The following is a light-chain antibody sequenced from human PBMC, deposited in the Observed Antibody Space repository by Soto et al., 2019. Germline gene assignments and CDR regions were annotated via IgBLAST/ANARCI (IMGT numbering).Light chain of an antibody. CDR1: QSISSW. Sequence: DIQMTQFPSTLSAYVGYRVTITCRASQSISSWLAWYQQKPGKAPKLLIYKASTLETGVPSRFSGSGSGTEFTLSISSLQPDDFGTYYCQEYNAYSMTFGQGTRLEIK. CDR2: KAS. V-gene: IGKV1-5*03. CDR3: QEYNAYSMT. J-gene: IGKJ5*01.